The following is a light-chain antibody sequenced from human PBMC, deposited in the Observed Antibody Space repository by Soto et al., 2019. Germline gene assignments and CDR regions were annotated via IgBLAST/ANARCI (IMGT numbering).Light chain of an antibody. V-gene: IGKV3-20*01. CDR2: GAS. Sequence: EIVLTQSPGTLSLSPGERATLSCRASQSISSGYLAWYQQKPGQASRLLIYGASSRATGIPDRFSGSGSGTDFTLTISRLEPEDFAVYYCQQYAGSPYTFGQGTKLEIK. J-gene: IGKJ2*01. CDR1: QSISSGY. CDR3: QQYAGSPYT.